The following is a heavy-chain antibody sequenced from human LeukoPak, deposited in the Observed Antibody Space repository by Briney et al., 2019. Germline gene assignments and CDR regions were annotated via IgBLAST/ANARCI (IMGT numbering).Heavy chain of an antibody. Sequence: SETLSLTCTVSGGSISSYYWSWIRQPPGKGLEWIGYIYYSGSTNYNPSLKSRVTISVDTSKNQFPLKLSSVTAADTAVYYCARANYYDSSGYYDTMEFDPWGQGTLVTVSS. D-gene: IGHD3-22*01. V-gene: IGHV4-59*01. CDR1: GGSISSYY. CDR2: IYYSGST. J-gene: IGHJ5*02. CDR3: ARANYYDSSGYYDTMEFDP.